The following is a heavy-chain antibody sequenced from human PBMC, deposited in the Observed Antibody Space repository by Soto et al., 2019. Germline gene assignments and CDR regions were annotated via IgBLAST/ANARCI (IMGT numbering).Heavy chain of an antibody. D-gene: IGHD4-17*01. J-gene: IGHJ4*02. CDR1: GLTFSDRY. CDR3: TKVPTVDYYLDY. V-gene: IGHV3-72*01. CDR2: IRKKTNSYTT. Sequence: GGSLRLSCAASGLTFSDRYMDWVRQAPGKGLEWVGRIRKKTNSYTTEYAASVKGRFIISRDDSTNSLYLQMSSLKTEDTAVYYCTKVPTVDYYLDYWGQGTLVTVSS.